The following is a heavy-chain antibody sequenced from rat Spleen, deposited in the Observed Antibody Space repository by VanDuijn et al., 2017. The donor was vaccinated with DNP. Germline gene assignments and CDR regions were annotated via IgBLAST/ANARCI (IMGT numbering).Heavy chain of an antibody. CDR2: ISASGGST. CDR1: GFTFSSFP. V-gene: IGHV5-46*01. J-gene: IGHJ2*01. D-gene: IGHD5-1*01. Sequence: EVQLVESGGGLVQPGGSMKLSCAASGFTFSSFPMAWVRQAATKGLEWVATISASGGSTYYRDSVKGRFTISRDNAKSTLYLHMNRLGSEDTAIYFCARGPNWELYFDYWGQGVMVTVSS. CDR3: ARGPNWELYFDY.